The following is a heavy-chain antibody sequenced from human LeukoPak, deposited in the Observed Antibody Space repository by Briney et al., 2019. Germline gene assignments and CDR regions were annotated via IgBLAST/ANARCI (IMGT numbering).Heavy chain of an antibody. CDR1: GFTFSDYY. CDR2: ISSGSSYT. D-gene: IGHD6-13*01. CDR3: ARRSTGSYSSSFDY. Sequence: GGSLRLSCAASGFTFSDYYMSWIRQAPGKGLEWVSYISSGSSYTSYADSVKGRFTISRDSAKNSLYLQMNSLRAEDTAVYYCARRSTGSYSSSFDYWGQGTLVTVSS. V-gene: IGHV3-11*03. J-gene: IGHJ4*02.